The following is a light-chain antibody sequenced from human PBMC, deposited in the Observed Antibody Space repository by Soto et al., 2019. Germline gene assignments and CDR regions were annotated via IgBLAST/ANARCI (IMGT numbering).Light chain of an antibody. J-gene: IGKJ4*01. V-gene: IGKV3-20*01. Sequence: EIVLTQSPGILSLSPGERATLSCRASQSVSSRYLAWYQQKPGQAPRLLIYAASSRATGIPDRFSGSGSGTDFTLTISRLEPEDFVVYYCQQYGTSPALTFGGGTKVEIK. CDR1: QSVSSRY. CDR3: QQYGTSPALT. CDR2: AAS.